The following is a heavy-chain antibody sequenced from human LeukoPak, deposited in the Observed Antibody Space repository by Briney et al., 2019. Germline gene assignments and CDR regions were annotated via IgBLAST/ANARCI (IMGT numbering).Heavy chain of an antibody. J-gene: IGHJ4*02. Sequence: SDTLSLTCAVYGGSFSGYYWSWIRQPPGKELEGIGEITHSGSTNYNPSLKSRVTISVDTSKNQFSLKLSSVTAADTAVYYCASGRAAAGVSGADYWGQGTLVTVSS. CDR2: ITHSGST. CDR3: ASGRAAAGVSGADY. CDR1: GGSFSGYY. D-gene: IGHD6-13*01. V-gene: IGHV4-34*01.